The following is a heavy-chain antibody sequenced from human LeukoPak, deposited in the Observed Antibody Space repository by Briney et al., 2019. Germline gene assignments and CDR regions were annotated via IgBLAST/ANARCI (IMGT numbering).Heavy chain of an antibody. J-gene: IGHJ5*02. Sequence: ASVKVSCKASGYTFTGYYMHWVRQAPGQGLEWMGWINSNSGGTNYAQKFQGRVTMTRDTSISAAYMELSRLRSDDTAVYYCARGGLLWFGESLNWFDPWGQGTLVTVSS. CDR2: INSNSGGT. CDR1: GYTFTGYY. D-gene: IGHD3-10*01. V-gene: IGHV1-2*02. CDR3: ARGGLLWFGESLNWFDP.